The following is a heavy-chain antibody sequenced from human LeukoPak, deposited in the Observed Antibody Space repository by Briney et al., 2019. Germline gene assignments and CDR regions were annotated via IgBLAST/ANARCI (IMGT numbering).Heavy chain of an antibody. CDR3: ASTYVVVTAVHDAFHI. CDR2: IKQDGSEK. CDR1: GFTFSKYW. J-gene: IGHJ3*02. V-gene: IGHV3-7*01. D-gene: IGHD2-21*02. Sequence: GGSLRLSCAASGFTFSKYWMSWVRQAPGKGLEWVTNIKQDGSEKYYVDSVKGRFTISRDNAKNSLYLQMNSLRAEDTAVYYCASTYVVVTAVHDAFHIWGQGTMVTVSS.